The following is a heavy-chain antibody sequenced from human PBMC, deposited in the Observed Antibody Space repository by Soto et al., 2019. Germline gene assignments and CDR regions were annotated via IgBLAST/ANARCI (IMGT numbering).Heavy chain of an antibody. CDR3: ARYDSSGYYFSFDY. CDR1: GGSISSGGYY. CDR2: IYYSGST. Sequence: LSLTCTVSGGSISSGGYYWSWIRQRPGKGLEWIGYIYYSGSTYYNPSLKSRVTISVDTSKNQFSLKLSSVTAADTAVYYCARYDSSGYYFSFDYWGQGTLVTVYS. V-gene: IGHV4-31*03. J-gene: IGHJ4*02. D-gene: IGHD3-22*01.